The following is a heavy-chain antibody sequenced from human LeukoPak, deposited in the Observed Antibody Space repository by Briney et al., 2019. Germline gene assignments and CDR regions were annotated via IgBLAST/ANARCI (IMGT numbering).Heavy chain of an antibody. Sequence: GGSLRLSCAASGFTFSSYDMSWVRQAPGKGLEWVSVITGNGVSTFYADSVKGRFTISRDNSKNTLYLQMNSLRAEDTAVYFCAKDLRGGCSSTSCYPPGYWGQGTLVTVSS. CDR2: ITGNGVST. D-gene: IGHD2-2*01. CDR3: AKDLRGGCSSTSCYPPGY. CDR1: GFTFSSYD. J-gene: IGHJ1*01. V-gene: IGHV3-23*01.